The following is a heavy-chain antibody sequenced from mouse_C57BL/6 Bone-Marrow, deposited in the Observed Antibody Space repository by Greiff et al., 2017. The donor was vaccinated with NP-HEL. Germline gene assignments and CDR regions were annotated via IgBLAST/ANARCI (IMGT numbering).Heavy chain of an antibody. V-gene: IGHV1-82*01. J-gene: IGHJ1*03. Sequence: QVQLQQSGPELVKPGASVKISCKASGYAFSSSWMNWVKQRPGKGLEWIGRIYPGDGDTNYNGKFKGKATLTADKSSSTAYMQLSSLTSEDSAVYFCARTYGSLYFDVWGTGTTVTVSS. D-gene: IGHD1-1*01. CDR2: IYPGDGDT. CDR3: ARTYGSLYFDV. CDR1: GYAFSSSW.